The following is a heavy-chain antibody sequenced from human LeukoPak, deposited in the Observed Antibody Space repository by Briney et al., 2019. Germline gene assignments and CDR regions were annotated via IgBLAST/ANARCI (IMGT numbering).Heavy chain of an antibody. Sequence: ASVKVSCKASGGTFSSYAISWVRQAPGQGLEWMGRIIPIFGTANCAQKFQGRVTITTDESTSTAYTELSSLRSEDTAVYYCAREGGQWLVRGLNWFDPWGQGTLGTVSS. CDR1: GGTFSSYA. V-gene: IGHV1-69*05. J-gene: IGHJ5*02. CDR3: AREGGQWLVRGLNWFDP. CDR2: IIPIFGTA. D-gene: IGHD6-19*01.